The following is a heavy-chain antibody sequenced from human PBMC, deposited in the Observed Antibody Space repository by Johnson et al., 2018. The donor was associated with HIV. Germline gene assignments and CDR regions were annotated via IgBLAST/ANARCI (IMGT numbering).Heavy chain of an antibody. D-gene: IGHD6-13*01. Sequence: VQLVESGGGLVKPGGSLRLSCAASGFTFSNAWMSWVRQAPGKGLEWVGRIKSKADGGTTDYAAPVKGRFTISRDNSKNTLYVQMNRLRTEDTAVYYCAREPGSSSRLGAFDIWGQGTMVTVSS. CDR2: IKSKADGGTT. CDR1: GFTFSNAW. CDR3: AREPGSSSRLGAFDI. V-gene: IGHV3-15*01. J-gene: IGHJ3*02.